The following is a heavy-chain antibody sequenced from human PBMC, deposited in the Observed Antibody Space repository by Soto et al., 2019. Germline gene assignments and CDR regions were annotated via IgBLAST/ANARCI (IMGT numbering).Heavy chain of an antibody. Sequence: ASVKVSCKASGYTFTNYLMHWVRQAPGQRPEWMGWINFDNGNTKYSQKFQGRVTITRDISASTAYMELSTLGSEDTAVYYCARDRGIASVWFDSWGQGTRVTVS. D-gene: IGHD2-21*01. CDR3: ARDRGIASVWFDS. CDR2: INFDNGNT. V-gene: IGHV1-3*01. CDR1: GYTFTNYL. J-gene: IGHJ5*01.